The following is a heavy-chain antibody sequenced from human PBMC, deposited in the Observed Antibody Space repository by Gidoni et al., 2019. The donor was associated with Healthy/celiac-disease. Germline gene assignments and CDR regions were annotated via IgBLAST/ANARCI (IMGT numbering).Heavy chain of an antibody. CDR3: ARGGKKPTRTVRAFDY. D-gene: IGHD1-1*01. V-gene: IGHV1-69*01. CDR2: IIPTFGTA. CDR1: GGPFSRDA. J-gene: IGHJ4*02. Sequence: VPLQQCRAEVQTPGASVKVSCKASGGPFSRDAVTGVRLAPGQGLVWVGGIIPTFGTANYAPKFQGRVTTTADVSTRTAYLELSSLRFEDTAVYYVARGGKKPTRTVRAFDYWGQGTLVTVSS.